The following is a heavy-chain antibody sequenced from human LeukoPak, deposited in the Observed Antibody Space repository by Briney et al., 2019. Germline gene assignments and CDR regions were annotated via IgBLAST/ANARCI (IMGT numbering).Heavy chain of an antibody. D-gene: IGHD5-24*01. V-gene: IGHV1-8*01. CDR2: MNPNSGNT. CDR3: ARVGDCYNWYYYYYYMDV. CDR1: GYTFTRYD. Sequence: ASVKGSCKASGYTFTRYDINWVRQATGQGLEWMGWMNPNSGNTGYAQECQGRVTMSRNISIRTDDMALSALRYEDTRVYYCARVGDCYNWYYYYYYMDVWGKGTTVTVSS. J-gene: IGHJ6*03.